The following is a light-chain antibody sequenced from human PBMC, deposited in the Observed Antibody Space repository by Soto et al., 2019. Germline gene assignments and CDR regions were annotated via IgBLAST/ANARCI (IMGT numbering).Light chain of an antibody. Sequence: EXVLTQSPGTLSLSPGERATLSCRASQTVSSSSLAWYQQKPGQAPRLLIFGASTRAAGFPDRFSGSGSGTDFTLTISRMEPEDFAVYYCQQYGSSPRTFGQGTKVDTK. J-gene: IGKJ1*01. CDR3: QQYGSSPRT. CDR1: QTVSSSS. V-gene: IGKV3-20*01. CDR2: GAS.